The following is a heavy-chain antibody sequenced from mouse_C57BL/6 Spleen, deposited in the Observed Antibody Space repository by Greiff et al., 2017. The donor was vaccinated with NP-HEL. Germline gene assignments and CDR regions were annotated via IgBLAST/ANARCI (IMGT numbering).Heavy chain of an antibody. Sequence: QVQLKESGPELVKPGASVKISCKASGYAFSSSWMNWVKQRPGKGLEWIGRLYPGDGDTNYNGKFKGKATLTADQSSSTAYMQLSSLTSEDSAVYFCARAGDYDGFDYWGQGTTLTVSS. CDR1: GYAFSSSW. J-gene: IGHJ2*01. CDR3: ARAGDYDGFDY. CDR2: LYPGDGDT. V-gene: IGHV1-82*01. D-gene: IGHD2-4*01.